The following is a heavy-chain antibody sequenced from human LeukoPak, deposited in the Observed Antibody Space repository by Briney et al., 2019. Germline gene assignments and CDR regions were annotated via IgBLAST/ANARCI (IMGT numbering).Heavy chain of an antibody. CDR1: VGTFSSYA. V-gene: IGHV1-69*06. D-gene: IGHD3-22*01. J-gene: IGHJ6*03. CDR2: IIPIFGTA. Sequence: GASVKVSCKASVGTFSSYAISWVRQAPGQGLEWMGRIIPIFGTANYAQKFQGRVTITADKSTSTAYMELSSLRSEDTAVYYCARDPIVRRRVDYYYYYRDVWGKGTTVTVSS. CDR3: ARDPIVRRRVDYYYYYRDV.